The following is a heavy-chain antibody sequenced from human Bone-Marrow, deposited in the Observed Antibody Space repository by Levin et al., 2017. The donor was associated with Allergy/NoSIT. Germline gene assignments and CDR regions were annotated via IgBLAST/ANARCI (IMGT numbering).Heavy chain of an antibody. CDR1: GFIFTSYA. CDR2: ISYDGSNE. D-gene: IGHD6-19*01. Sequence: QAGGSLRLSCAASGFIFTSYAMHWVRQAPGKGLEWVAVISYDGSNEYYADSVKGRFTISRDNSKGTLYLQMNSLRDEDTALYYCSADRVSGRHDDVQGYFDDWGQGTLATVSS. V-gene: IGHV3-30-3*01. CDR3: SADRVSGRHDDVQGYFDD. J-gene: IGHJ4*02.